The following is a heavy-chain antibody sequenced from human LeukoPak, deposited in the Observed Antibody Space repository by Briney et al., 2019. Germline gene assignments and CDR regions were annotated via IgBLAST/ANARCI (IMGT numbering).Heavy chain of an antibody. D-gene: IGHD2-2*01. Sequence: GGSLRLSCAASGFTFSSYVMHWVRQAPGKGLEWVAVISYDGSNKYYADSVKGRFTISRDNSKNTLYLQMNSLRAEDTAVYYCARDQEDIVVVPAAAQYFDYWGQGTLVTVSS. CDR2: ISYDGSNK. CDR3: ARDQEDIVVVPAAAQYFDY. CDR1: GFTFSSYV. V-gene: IGHV3-30-3*01. J-gene: IGHJ4*02.